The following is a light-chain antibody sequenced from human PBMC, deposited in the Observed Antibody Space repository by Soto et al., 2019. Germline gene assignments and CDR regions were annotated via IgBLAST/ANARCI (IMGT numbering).Light chain of an antibody. CDR1: QSISSY. Sequence: DIQMTQSPSSLSASVGDRVTITCRASQSISSYLNWYQQKPGKAPKLLIYAASSLQSGVPSRFSGSGSGTDFTLTINSLQPEDFANYYCQQSYSTPFNFGPGTKVDIK. V-gene: IGKV1-39*01. CDR3: QQSYSTPFN. CDR2: AAS. J-gene: IGKJ3*01.